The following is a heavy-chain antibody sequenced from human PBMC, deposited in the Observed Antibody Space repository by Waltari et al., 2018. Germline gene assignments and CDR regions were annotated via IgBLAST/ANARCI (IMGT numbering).Heavy chain of an antibody. J-gene: IGHJ4*02. Sequence: QVQLQQWGARLLKPSETLSPTSPASGGSSSGHYWAWIRQAPGKGLEWIGEINHRGNINHNPSLKSRVTISVDTSKSQFSLSLNSVTAADTAVYYCARNSRDGYRLPGIIAYWGQGSLVTVSS. CDR1: GGSSSGHY. D-gene: IGHD2-21*01. CDR3: ARNSRDGYRLPGIIAY. V-gene: IGHV4-34*02. CDR2: INHRGNI.